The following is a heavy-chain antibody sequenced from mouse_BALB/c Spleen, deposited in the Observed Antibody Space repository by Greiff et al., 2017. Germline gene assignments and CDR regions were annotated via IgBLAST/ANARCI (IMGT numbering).Heavy chain of an antibody. CDR2: IWAGGST. J-gene: IGHJ3*01. D-gene: IGHD2-2*01. Sequence: VKVVESGPGLVAPSQSLSITCTVSGFSLTSYGVHWVRQPPGKGLEWLGVIWAGGSTNYNSALMSRLSISKDNSKSQVFLKMNSLQTDDTAMYYCARGYYGYDGPSPFAYWGQGTLVTVSA. V-gene: IGHV2-9*02. CDR3: ARGYYGYDGPSPFAY. CDR1: GFSLTSYG.